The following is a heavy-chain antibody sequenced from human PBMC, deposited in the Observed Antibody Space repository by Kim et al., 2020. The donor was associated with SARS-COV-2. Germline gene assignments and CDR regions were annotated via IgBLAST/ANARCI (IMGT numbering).Heavy chain of an antibody. V-gene: IGHV1-46*01. Sequence: YAQKFQGRVTMPRDTSTSTVYMELSSLRSEDTAVYYCARQNSGSSRRYDYWGQGTLVTVSS. CDR3: ARQNSGSSRRYDY. D-gene: IGHD1-26*01. J-gene: IGHJ4*02.